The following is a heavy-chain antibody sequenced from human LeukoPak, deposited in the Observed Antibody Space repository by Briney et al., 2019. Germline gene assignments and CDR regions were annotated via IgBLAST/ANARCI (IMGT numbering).Heavy chain of an antibody. J-gene: IGHJ3*01. CDR2: IRWTGGTT. Sequence: GSLRLSCAASGFTFSDYALIWVRQAPGKGLEWISAIRWTGGTTYYADSVKGRCTISRDNSRNTEYLQMNSLRAEDTALYFCGKDPNGDYVGAFDFWGPGTMVTVSS. CDR1: GFTFSDYA. CDR3: GKDPNGDYVGAFDF. D-gene: IGHD4-17*01. V-gene: IGHV3-23*01.